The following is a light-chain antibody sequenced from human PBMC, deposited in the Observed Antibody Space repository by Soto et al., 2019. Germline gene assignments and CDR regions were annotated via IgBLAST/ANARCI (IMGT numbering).Light chain of an antibody. CDR3: QQTDSAPS. CDR1: QSITTW. V-gene: IGKV1-5*03. Sequence: DIQMTQSPSTLSASVGDRVTITCRASQSITTWLAWYQQKPGKAPKLLIYKATNLQSGVPSRFSGSTSGTDFTLTINSLQPEDFATYYCQQTDSAPSFGGGTRVDIK. CDR2: KAT. J-gene: IGKJ4*01.